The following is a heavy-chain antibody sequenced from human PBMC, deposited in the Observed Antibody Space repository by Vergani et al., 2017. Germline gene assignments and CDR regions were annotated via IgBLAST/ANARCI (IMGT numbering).Heavy chain of an antibody. V-gene: IGHV3-23*04. CDR3: AKGVADYYGMDV. Sequence: LEESGGGSVKPGGSLRLSCAASGFKFSDHYMSWIRQAPGKGLEWVSAISGSGGSTYYADSVKGRFTISRDNSKNTLYLQMNSLRAEDTAVYYCAKGVADYYGMDVWGQXP. CDR1: GFKFSDHY. CDR2: ISGSGGST. J-gene: IGHJ6*02.